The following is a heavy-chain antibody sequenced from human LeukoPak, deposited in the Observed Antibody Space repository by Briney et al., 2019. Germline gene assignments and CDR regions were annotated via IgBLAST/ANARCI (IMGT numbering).Heavy chain of an antibody. D-gene: IGHD5-12*01. J-gene: IGHJ4*02. CDR3: ARGRGYRVDY. Sequence: SETLSLTCTVSGGSISSSTYYWGWIRQPPGKGLEWIGSIYYSGSTYYNPSLKSRVTISVDTSKNQFSLKLSSVTAADTAVYYCARGRGYRVDYWGQGTLVTVSS. CDR2: IYYSGST. CDR1: GGSISSSTYY. V-gene: IGHV4-39*07.